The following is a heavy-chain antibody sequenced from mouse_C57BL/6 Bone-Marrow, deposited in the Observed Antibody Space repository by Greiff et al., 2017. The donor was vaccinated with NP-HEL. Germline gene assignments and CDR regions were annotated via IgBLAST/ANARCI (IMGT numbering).Heavy chain of an antibody. CDR3: ARSETTVVATRHYFDY. CDR1: GYTFTNYW. V-gene: IGHV1-63*01. Sequence: QVQLQQSGAELVRPGPSVKMSCKASGYTFTNYWIGWAKQRPGHGLEWIGDIYPGGGYTNYNEKFKGKATLTADKSSSTAYMQFSSLTSEDSAIYYCARSETTVVATRHYFDYWGQGTTLTVSS. D-gene: IGHD1-1*01. J-gene: IGHJ2*01. CDR2: IYPGGGYT.